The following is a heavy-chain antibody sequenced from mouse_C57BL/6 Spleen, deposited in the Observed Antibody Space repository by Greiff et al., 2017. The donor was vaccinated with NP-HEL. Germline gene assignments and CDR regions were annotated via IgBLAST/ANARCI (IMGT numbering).Heavy chain of an antibody. D-gene: IGHD2-5*01. V-gene: IGHV1-50*01. CDR3: ARGDSTGYFDV. CDR1: GYTFTSYW. CDR2: IDPSDSYT. J-gene: IGHJ1*03. Sequence: QVQLQQPGAELVKPGASVKLSCKASGYTFTSYWMQWVKQRPGQGLEWIGEIDPSDSYTNYNQKFKGKATLTVDTSSSTAYMQLSSLTSEDSAVYYGARGDSTGYFDVWGTGTTVTVSS.